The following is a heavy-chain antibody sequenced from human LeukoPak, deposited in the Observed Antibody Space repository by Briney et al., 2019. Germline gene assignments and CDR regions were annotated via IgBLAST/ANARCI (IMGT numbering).Heavy chain of an antibody. V-gene: IGHV1-2*02. CDR2: INPNSGGT. Sequence: GASVKVSCKASGYTFTSYAMNWVRQPPGQGLEWMGWINPNSGGTNYAQKFQGRVTMTRDTSISTAYMELSRLRSDDTAVYYCARGDGYSSSWLYYFDYWGQGTLVTVSS. CDR1: GYTFTSYA. J-gene: IGHJ4*02. D-gene: IGHD6-13*01. CDR3: ARGDGYSSSWLYYFDY.